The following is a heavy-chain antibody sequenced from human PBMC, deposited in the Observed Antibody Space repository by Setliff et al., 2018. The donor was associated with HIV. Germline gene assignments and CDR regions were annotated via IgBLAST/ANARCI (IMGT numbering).Heavy chain of an antibody. V-gene: IGHV4-39*01. CDR2: IYFSERP. CDR1: GAPIDDASYY. D-gene: IGHD3-10*01. J-gene: IGHJ5*02. Sequence: SETLSLTCSVSGAPIDDASYYWAWIRQPPGEGLEWIGSIYFSERPYYNPALSSRVTISVDTSKNQVSLWLSSVTAADTAVYYCARQPYDSRSFGWFDPWGQGTLVTVSS. CDR3: ARQPYDSRSFGWFDP.